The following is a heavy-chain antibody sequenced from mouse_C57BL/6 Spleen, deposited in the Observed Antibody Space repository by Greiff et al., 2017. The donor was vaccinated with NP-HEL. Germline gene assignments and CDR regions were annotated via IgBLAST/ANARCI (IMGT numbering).Heavy chain of an antibody. CDR2: IHLSDSDP. CDR3: AIPPTGYYFDY. D-gene: IGHD4-1*02. J-gene: IGHJ2*01. V-gene: IGHV1-74*01. Sequence: QVHVKQPGAELVKPGASVKVSCKASGYTFTSYWWHGVKQRPGQGLEWIGRIHLSDSDPNYNQNFKGKATLTVDKSSSTAYMQLSSLTSEDSAVYYCAIPPTGYYFDYWGQGTTLTVSS. CDR1: GYTFTSYW.